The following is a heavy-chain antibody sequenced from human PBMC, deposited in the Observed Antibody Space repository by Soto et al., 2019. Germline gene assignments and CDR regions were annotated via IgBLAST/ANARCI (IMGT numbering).Heavy chain of an antibody. J-gene: IGHJ4*02. Sequence: ASETLSLTCTVSGGSINTFYWSWVRQPAGKGLEWIGRIFSSGSTSFNPSLESRVAMSVDTSKNHFSLNLSSVTAADMAVYYCAREGSYSAYNFAHGIQLCSFDFWGQGDLVTVSS. CDR1: GGSINTFY. V-gene: IGHV4-4*07. CDR3: AREGSYSAYNFAHGIQLCSFDF. D-gene: IGHD5-12*01. CDR2: IFSSGST.